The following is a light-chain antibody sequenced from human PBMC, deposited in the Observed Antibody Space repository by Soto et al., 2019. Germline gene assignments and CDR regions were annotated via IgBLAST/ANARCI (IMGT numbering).Light chain of an antibody. J-gene: IGKJ1*01. CDR2: DAS. Sequence: DIQMTQSPSTLSASVGDRFSITCRASQSISSWLAWYQQKPGKAPKLLIYDASSLESGVPSRFSGSGSGTEFTLTISSLQPDDFATYYCQQYNSDWTFGQGTKVDI. CDR3: QQYNSDWT. V-gene: IGKV1-5*01. CDR1: QSISSW.